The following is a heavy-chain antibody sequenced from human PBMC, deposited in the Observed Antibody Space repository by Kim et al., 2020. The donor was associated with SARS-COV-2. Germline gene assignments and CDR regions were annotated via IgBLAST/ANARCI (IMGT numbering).Heavy chain of an antibody. CDR1: GFTFSNYG. V-gene: IGHV3-30*18. Sequence: GGSLRLSCAASGFTFSNYGMHWVRQAPGKGLEWVAVLSYDGSNTYYADSVKGRFTISRDNSKSTLDLQMNSLRAEDTAVYYCAKDSQTFYYGPGTYFWFDPRGQGPLVTVSS. CDR3: AKDSQTFYYGPGTYFWFDP. J-gene: IGHJ5*02. CDR2: LSYDGSNT. D-gene: IGHD3-10*01.